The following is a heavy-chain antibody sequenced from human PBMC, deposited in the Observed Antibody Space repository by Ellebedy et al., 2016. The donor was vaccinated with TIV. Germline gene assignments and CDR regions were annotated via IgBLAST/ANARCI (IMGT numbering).Heavy chain of an antibody. D-gene: IGHD3-10*01. J-gene: IGHJ4*02. CDR1: GSTLSRYA. V-gene: IGHV3-48*04. CDR2: IIISSSNI. Sequence: GESLKISCEASGSTLSRYAMNWVRQAPGKGLEWVSYIIISSSNIHYAESVKGRFTISRDNGKNSVYLQMSSLRGEDTAVYYCARTRGGEFDSWGQGTLVTVSS. CDR3: ARTRGGEFDS.